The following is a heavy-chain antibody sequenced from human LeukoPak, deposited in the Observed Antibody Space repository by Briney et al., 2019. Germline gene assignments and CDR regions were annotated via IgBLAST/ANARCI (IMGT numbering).Heavy chain of an antibody. V-gene: IGHV4-39*01. CDR1: GGSISRSSYY. J-gene: IGHJ4*02. D-gene: IGHD5-24*01. Sequence: PSETLSLTCTVSGGSISRSSYYWAWIRQPPGKGLEWLGSNYFGGSTYYNPSLKSRVTISIDTSKNQFSLKLSSVTAADTAVYYCAGPGGFRGLDSWGQGTLVTVSS. CDR3: AGPGGFRGLDS. CDR2: NYFGGST.